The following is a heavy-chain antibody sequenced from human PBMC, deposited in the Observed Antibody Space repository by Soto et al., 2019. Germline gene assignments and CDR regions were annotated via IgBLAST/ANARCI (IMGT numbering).Heavy chain of an antibody. J-gene: IGHJ6*03. CDR3: ARHFYCSSTSCPNYYYYYYKDV. V-gene: IGHV4-59*08. CDR2: IYYSGST. D-gene: IGHD2-2*01. CDR1: GGCISSYY. Sequence: PSETLSLTCTVSGGCISSYYWSWIRQPPGKGLEWIGYIYYSGSTNYNPSLKSRVTISVDTSKNQFSLKLSSVTAADTAVYYCARHFYCSSTSCPNYYYYYYKDVWGKGTTVTVSS.